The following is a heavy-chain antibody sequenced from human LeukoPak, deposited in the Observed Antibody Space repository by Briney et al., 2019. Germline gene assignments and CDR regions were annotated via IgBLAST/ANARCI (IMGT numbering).Heavy chain of an antibody. Sequence: GGSLRLSCAASGFTFSSYAMSWVRQAPGKGLEWVSAISGSGGSTYYADSVKGRFTIPRDNPKNTLYLQMNSLRAEDTAVYYCAKEGQWLVQGYFDYWGQGTLVTVSS. CDR3: AKEGQWLVQGYFDY. D-gene: IGHD6-19*01. V-gene: IGHV3-23*01. CDR2: ISGSGGST. CDR1: GFTFSSYA. J-gene: IGHJ4*02.